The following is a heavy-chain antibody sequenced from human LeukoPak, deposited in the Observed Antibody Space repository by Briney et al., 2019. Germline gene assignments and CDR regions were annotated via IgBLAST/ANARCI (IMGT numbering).Heavy chain of an antibody. CDR2: LNGDGSST. V-gene: IGHV3-74*01. Sequence: PAGSLRLSCAASGYSFSSYWMHWVHQAPGKGLVWVSRLNGDGSSTSYLDSVRGRLTISRDNTKNTLYLHMNSLRAEDTGVYYCARERWNSVAFDIWGQGTVVTVSS. CDR3: ARERWNSVAFDI. CDR1: GYSFSSYW. D-gene: IGHD1-7*01. J-gene: IGHJ3*02.